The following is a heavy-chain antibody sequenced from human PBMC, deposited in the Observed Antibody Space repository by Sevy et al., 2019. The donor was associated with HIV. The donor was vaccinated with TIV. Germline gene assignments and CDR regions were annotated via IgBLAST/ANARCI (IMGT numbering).Heavy chain of an antibody. CDR1: GYTFTGYY. CDR2: INPNSGGT. V-gene: IGHV1-2*02. Sequence: ASVKVSCKASGYTFTGYYMHWLRQAPGQGLEWMGWINPNSGGTNYAQKFQGRVTMTRDTSISTAYMELSRLRSDDTAVYYCARDGETSKYYYGSGSYYNPDYYYYYMDVWGKGTTVTVSS. CDR3: ARDGETSKYYYGSGSYYNPDYYYYYMDV. D-gene: IGHD3-10*01. J-gene: IGHJ6*03.